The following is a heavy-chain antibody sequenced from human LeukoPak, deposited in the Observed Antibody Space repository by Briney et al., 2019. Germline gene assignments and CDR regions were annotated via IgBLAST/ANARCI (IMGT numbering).Heavy chain of an antibody. CDR3: ARAGSSWYSLLDN. J-gene: IGHJ4*02. CDR2: ISTYNVNT. CDR1: GYTFTNYG. V-gene: IGHV1-18*01. D-gene: IGHD6-13*01. Sequence: GASVKVSCKASGYTFTNYGISWVRQAPGQGLEWMGWISTYNVNTNYAQNLQGRVTMTTDTSTSTAYMELRSLRSDDTAVYYCARAGSSWYSLLDNGGRGTRDTVST.